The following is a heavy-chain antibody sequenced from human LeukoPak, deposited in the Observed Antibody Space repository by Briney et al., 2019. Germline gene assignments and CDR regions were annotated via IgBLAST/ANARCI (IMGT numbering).Heavy chain of an antibody. V-gene: IGHV1-24*01. CDR3: ATDLLGIAVASFVREIDAFDI. CDR2: FDPEDGEA. Sequence: ASVKVSCKVSGYTLTELSIHWVRQPPGKGLEWMGGFDPEDGEAIYAQKFQGRVTMTEDTSTDTAYMELSSLRSEDTAVYYCATDLLGIAVASFVREIDAFDIWGQGTMVTVSS. J-gene: IGHJ3*02. D-gene: IGHD6-19*01. CDR1: GYTLTELS.